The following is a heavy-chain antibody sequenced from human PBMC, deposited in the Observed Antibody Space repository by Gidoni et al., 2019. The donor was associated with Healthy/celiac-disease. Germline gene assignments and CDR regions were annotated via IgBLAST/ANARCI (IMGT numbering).Heavy chain of an antibody. CDR2: ISSSGSTI. V-gene: IGHV3-48*03. J-gene: IGHJ6*02. Sequence: EVQLVESGGGLVQPGGSLRLSCAASGFTFSSYEMNWVRQAPGKGLEWVSYISSSGSTIYYADSVKGRVTISRDNAKNSLYLQMNSLRAEDTAVYYCARELLERYSSSSFYYYYGMDVWGQGTTVTVSS. CDR3: ARELLERYSSSSFYYYYGMDV. CDR1: GFTFSSYE. D-gene: IGHD6-6*01.